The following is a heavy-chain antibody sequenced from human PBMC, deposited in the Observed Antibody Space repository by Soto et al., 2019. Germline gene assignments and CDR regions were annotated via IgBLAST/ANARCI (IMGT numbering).Heavy chain of an antibody. Sequence: QVQLQESGPGLVKPSETLSLTCTVSGGSISSYYWSWIRQPPGKGLEWIGYIYYSGSTNYNPSLKSRVTISVDTSKNQFSLKLRSVTAADTAVYYCAREGLTGTIGLYCYYGMDVWGQGTTVTVSS. D-gene: IGHD1-7*01. CDR1: GGSISSYY. V-gene: IGHV4-59*01. CDR2: IYYSGST. J-gene: IGHJ6*02. CDR3: AREGLTGTIGLYCYYGMDV.